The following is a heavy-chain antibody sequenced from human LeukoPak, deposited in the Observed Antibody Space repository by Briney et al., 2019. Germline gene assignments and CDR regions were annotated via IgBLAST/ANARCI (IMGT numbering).Heavy chain of an antibody. D-gene: IGHD3-22*01. CDR1: GGSISSYY. Sequence: PSETLSLTCTVSGGSISSYYWSWIRQPPGKGLEWIGYIYYSGSTNYNPSLKSRVTISVDTSKNQFSLKLSSVTAADTAVYYCARDSYDSSGCYPHHYYYYYGMDVWGQGTTVTVSS. CDR2: IYYSGST. CDR3: ARDSYDSSGCYPHHYYYYYGMDV. V-gene: IGHV4-59*01. J-gene: IGHJ6*02.